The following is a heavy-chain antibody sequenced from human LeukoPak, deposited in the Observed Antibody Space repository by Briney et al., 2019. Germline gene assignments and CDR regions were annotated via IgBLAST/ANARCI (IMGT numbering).Heavy chain of an antibody. D-gene: IGHD2-2*01. CDR3: AREARHCSSTSCYPYYFDY. V-gene: IGHV4-59*01. J-gene: IGHJ4*02. CDR2: IYYSGST. CDR1: GGSISSYY. Sequence: SETLSLTCTVSGGSISSYYWSWIRQPPGKGLEWIGYIYYSGSTNYNPSLKSRVTISVDTSKNQFSLKLSSVTAADTAVYYCAREARHCSSTSCYPYYFDYWGQGTLVTVSS.